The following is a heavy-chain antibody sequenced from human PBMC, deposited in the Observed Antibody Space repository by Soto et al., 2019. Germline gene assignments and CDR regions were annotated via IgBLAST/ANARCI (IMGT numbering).Heavy chain of an antibody. Sequence: SETLSLTCTVSGGSISSSSYYWGWIRQPPGKGLEWIGSIYYSGSTYYNPSLKSRVTISVDTSKNQFSLKLSSVTAADTAVYYCARLDYYYDSSGPLEWGQGTLVTVSS. CDR2: IYYSGST. J-gene: IGHJ4*02. CDR3: ARLDYYYDSSGPLE. CDR1: GGSISSSSYY. D-gene: IGHD3-22*01. V-gene: IGHV4-39*01.